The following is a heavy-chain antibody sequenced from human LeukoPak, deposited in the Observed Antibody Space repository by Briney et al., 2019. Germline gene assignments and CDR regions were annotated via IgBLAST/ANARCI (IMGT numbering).Heavy chain of an antibody. CDR3: ARGPGNPDY. CDR1: GGSISSGDCY. CDR2: IYYSGST. V-gene: IGHV4-61*08. J-gene: IGHJ4*02. Sequence: SETLSLTCTVSGGSISSGDCYWSWIRQPPGKGLEWIGYIYYSGSTNYNPSLKSRVTISVDTSKNQFSLKLSSVTAADTAVYYCARGPGNPDYWGQGTLVTVSS.